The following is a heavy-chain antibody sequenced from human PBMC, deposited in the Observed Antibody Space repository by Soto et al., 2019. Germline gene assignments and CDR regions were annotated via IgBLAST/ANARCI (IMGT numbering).Heavy chain of an antibody. CDR3: AREAGYTYGYVFDY. CDR2: IIPVLGVG. Sequence: QVQRVQSGAEVKKPGSSVRVSCEASGGTFGNHAISWVRQAPGQGLEWLGGIIPVLGVGDNAQNFQGRVTITADASTSTAYLELSSLRSEDTALYYCAREAGYTYGYVFDYWGQGTLVTVSS. V-gene: IGHV1-69*01. CDR1: GGTFGNHA. J-gene: IGHJ4*02. D-gene: IGHD5-18*01.